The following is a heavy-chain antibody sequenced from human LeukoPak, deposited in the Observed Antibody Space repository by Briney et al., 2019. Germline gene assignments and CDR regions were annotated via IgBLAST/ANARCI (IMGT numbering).Heavy chain of an antibody. CDR2: IHPEGNEK. V-gene: IGHV3-7*04. Sequence: GGSLRLSCATSGFTFSNFWMSWVRQAPGRGLEWVANIHPEGNEKYHVESVKGRFTISRDNARNLLFLQMNGLRVEDTAVYYSARGDDFSGDHWGQGTLVTVSS. CDR3: ARGDDFSGDH. J-gene: IGHJ4*02. CDR1: GFTFSNFW. D-gene: IGHD1-1*01.